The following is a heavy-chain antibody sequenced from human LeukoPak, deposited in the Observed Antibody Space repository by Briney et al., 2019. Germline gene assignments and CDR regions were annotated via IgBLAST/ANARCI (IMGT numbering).Heavy chain of an antibody. CDR1: GYTFTSYY. V-gene: IGHV1-46*01. CDR3: AREDIVATIGGAFDI. Sequence: ASVKVSCKASGYTFTSYYTHWVRQAPGQGLEWMGIINPSGGSTSYAQKFQGRVTMTRDTSTSTVYMELSSLRSEDTAVYYCAREDIVATIGGAFDIWGRGTMVTVSS. J-gene: IGHJ3*02. CDR2: INPSGGST. D-gene: IGHD5-12*01.